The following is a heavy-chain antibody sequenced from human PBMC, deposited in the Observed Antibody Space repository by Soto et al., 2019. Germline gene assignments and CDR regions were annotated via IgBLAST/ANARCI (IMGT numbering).Heavy chain of an antibody. V-gene: IGHV4-34*01. D-gene: IGHD3-3*01. Sequence: SETLSLTCAVYGGSFSGYYWNWIRQPPGKGLEWIGEIDHSGYTNYNPSLKSRVTISVDTSKNQFSLRLTSVTAADTAVYYCARVRDWFAPWGQGTLVTVSS. J-gene: IGHJ5*02. CDR3: ARVRDWFAP. CDR2: IDHSGYT. CDR1: GGSFSGYY.